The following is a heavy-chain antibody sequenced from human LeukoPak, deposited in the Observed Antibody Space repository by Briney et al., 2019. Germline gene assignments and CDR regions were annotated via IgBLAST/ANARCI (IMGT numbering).Heavy chain of an antibody. J-gene: IGHJ4*02. CDR3: ARSANYFDTSGQGY. CDR2: TNRDDSDT. Sequence: PGGSLRLSCAASGFTFSGYWMHWVRQAPGKGLVWVSRTNRDDSDTSYADSVKGRFTISRDKAKSTLYLQMNSLRVEDTAVYYCARSANYFDTSGQGYWGQGTLVTVSS. V-gene: IGHV3-74*01. CDR1: GFTFSGYW. D-gene: IGHD3-22*01.